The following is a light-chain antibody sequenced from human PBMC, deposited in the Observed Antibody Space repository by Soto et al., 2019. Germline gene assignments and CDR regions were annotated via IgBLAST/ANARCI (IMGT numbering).Light chain of an antibody. CDR3: ASWDDSLSRYV. Sequence: QAVVTQPPSASGNPGQRLTISCSGSTSNILRNYVYWYRQLPGTAPRLLISMNDQRPSGVPDRFSGSKSGTSASLAISGLRSEDEVDYYCASWDDSLSRYVSRTGTKVPV. CDR2: MND. V-gene: IGLV1-47*01. J-gene: IGLJ1*01. CDR1: TSNILRNY.